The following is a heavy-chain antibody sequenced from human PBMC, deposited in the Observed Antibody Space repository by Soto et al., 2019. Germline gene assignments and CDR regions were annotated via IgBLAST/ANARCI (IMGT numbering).Heavy chain of an antibody. V-gene: IGHV3-73*01. D-gene: IGHD4-4*01. CDR1: GFTFSGSA. CDR3: TRTQKDMTTLTRYGMDV. CDR2: IRSKANSYAT. J-gene: IGHJ6*02. Sequence: GGSLRLSCAASGFTFSGSAMHWVRQASGKGLEWVGRIRSKANSYATAYAASVKGRFTISRDDSKNTAYLQMNSLKTEDTAVYYCTRTQKDMTTLTRYGMDVWGQGTTVTVSS.